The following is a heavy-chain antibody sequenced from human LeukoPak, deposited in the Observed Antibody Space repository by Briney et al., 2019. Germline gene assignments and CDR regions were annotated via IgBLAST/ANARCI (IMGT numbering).Heavy chain of an antibody. CDR3: ARKRGYSYGRHTWFDP. CDR1: GGSISSYY. V-gene: IGHV4-59*01. D-gene: IGHD5-18*01. Sequence: NPSETLSLTCTVSGGSISSYYWSWIRQPPGKGLEWIGYIYYSGSTNYNPSLESRVTISVDTSKNQFSLKLSSVTAADTAVYYCARKRGYSYGRHTWFDPWGQGTLVTVSS. CDR2: IYYSGST. J-gene: IGHJ5*02.